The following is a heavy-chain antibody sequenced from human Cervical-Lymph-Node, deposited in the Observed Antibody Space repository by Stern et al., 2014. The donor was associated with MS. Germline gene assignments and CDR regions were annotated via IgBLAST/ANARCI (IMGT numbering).Heavy chain of an antibody. J-gene: IGHJ4*02. Sequence: QDQLVQSGAEVKKPGASVKVACEASGYTFTSFAIHWVRQAPGQRLEWLGWIIAGSGDTKYSQRYQDRVTITRDTSASTVYMEMSSLRSEDTAVYYCTRAFYGSQFGYWGQGTLVTVSS. CDR3: TRAFYGSQFGY. CDR1: GYTFTSFA. D-gene: IGHD6-19*01. CDR2: IIAGSGDT. V-gene: IGHV1-3*01.